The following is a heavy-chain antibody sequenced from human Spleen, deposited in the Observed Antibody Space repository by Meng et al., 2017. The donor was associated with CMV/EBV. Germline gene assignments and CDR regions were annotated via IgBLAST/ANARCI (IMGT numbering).Heavy chain of an antibody. CDR2: ISSHSGDT. CDR3: ARDRVRRTDPIAAAGTGYYYGMDV. Sequence: ASVKVSCKASGYTITTYGLSWVRQAPGQGLEWMGWISSHSGDTNYAPKVQGRVTMTTDESTSTAYMELSSLRSEDTAVYYCARDRVRRTDPIAAAGTGYYYGMDVWGQGTTVTVSS. CDR1: GYTITTYG. D-gene: IGHD6-13*01. V-gene: IGHV1-18*01. J-gene: IGHJ6*02.